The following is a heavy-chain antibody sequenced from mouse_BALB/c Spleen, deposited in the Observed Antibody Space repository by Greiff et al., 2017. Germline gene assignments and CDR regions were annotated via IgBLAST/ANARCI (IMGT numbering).Heavy chain of an antibody. CDR3: TRTYGIDY. CDR1: GYSFTSYW. CDR2: IYPGNSDT. Sequence: VQLQQSGTVLARPGASVKMSCKASGYSFTSYWMHWVKQRPGQGLEWIGAIYPGNSDTSYNQKFKGKAKLTAVTSASTAYMELSSLTNEDSAVYYCTRTYGIDYWGQGTTLTVSS. J-gene: IGHJ2*01. D-gene: IGHD1-1*01. V-gene: IGHV1-5*01.